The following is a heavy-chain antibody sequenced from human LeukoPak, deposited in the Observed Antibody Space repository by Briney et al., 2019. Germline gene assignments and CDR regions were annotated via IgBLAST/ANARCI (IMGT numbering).Heavy chain of an antibody. D-gene: IGHD1-1*01. Sequence: SETLSLTCSVSGASISSYYWSWIRQPPGRGLEWIGFISNSGVPTYNPSLRGRVTISLDTSKSQFSLKLNSVTAADTAVYYCVSESRQLGNWGQGALVTVSS. CDR2: ISNSGVP. CDR1: GASISSYY. CDR3: VSESRQLGN. V-gene: IGHV4-59*01. J-gene: IGHJ4*02.